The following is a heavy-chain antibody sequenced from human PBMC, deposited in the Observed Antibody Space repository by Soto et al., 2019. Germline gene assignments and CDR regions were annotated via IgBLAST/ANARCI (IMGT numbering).Heavy chain of an antibody. CDR3: XXXXXXXDWFDY. V-gene: IGHV3-30*03. CDR1: GFTFSSYG. Sequence: QVQLVESGGGVVQPGRSLRLSCAASGFTFSSYGMHWVRQAPGKGLEWVAVISYDGSNKYYADSVKGRFTISRDNSKXXXXXXXXXXXXXXXXXXXXXXXXXXXDWFDYWGQGTLVTVSS. CDR2: ISYDGSNK. J-gene: IGHJ4*02. D-gene: IGHD3-9*01.